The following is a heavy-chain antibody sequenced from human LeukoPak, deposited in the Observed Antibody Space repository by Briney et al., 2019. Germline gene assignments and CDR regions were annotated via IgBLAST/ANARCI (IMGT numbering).Heavy chain of an antibody. CDR2: IIPILGIA. D-gene: IGHD3-10*01. CDR3: ASGSPTKIDY. CDR1: GGTFSSYA. Sequence: GASVTVSCKASGGTFSSYAISWVRQAPGQGLEWMGRIIPILGIANYAQKFQGRVTITADKSTSTAYMELSSLRSEDTAVYYCASGSPTKIDYWGQGTLVTVSS. J-gene: IGHJ4*02. V-gene: IGHV1-69*04.